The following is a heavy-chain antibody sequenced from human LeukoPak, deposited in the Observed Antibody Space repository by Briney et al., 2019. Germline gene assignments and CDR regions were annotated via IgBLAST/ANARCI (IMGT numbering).Heavy chain of an antibody. CDR3: ARGSPSAASFFSY. J-gene: IGHJ4*02. CDR1: GGPFSSHY. Sequence: SETLSLTCTVSGGPFSSHYWTWIRQSAGKGLEWLGRIYTSGATHFNPSFESRLSMSLDTSKAQFSLKLTSVTAADTAVYFCARGSPSAASFFSYWGQGTLVTVSS. V-gene: IGHV4-4*07. CDR2: IYTSGAT. D-gene: IGHD1-26*01.